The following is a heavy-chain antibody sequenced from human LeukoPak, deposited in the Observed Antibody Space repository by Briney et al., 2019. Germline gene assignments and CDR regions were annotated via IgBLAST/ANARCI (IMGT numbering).Heavy chain of an antibody. Sequence: GASVKVSCKASGYTFTGYYMHWVRQAPGQGLEWMGWINPNSGGTNYAQKFQGRVTMTRDTSISTAYMELSRLRSDDTAVYYCARGAQLLVVVTVPDYWGQGTLVTVSS. D-gene: IGHD2-21*02. V-gene: IGHV1-2*02. J-gene: IGHJ4*02. CDR1: GYTFTGYY. CDR3: ARGAQLLVVVTVPDY. CDR2: INPNSGGT.